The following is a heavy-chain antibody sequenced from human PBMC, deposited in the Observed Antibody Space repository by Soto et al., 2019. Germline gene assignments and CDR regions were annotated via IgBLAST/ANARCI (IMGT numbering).Heavy chain of an antibody. CDR1: GFTFSSYA. Sequence: PVGSLRLSCAASGFTFSSYAMSWVRQAPGKGLEWVSAISGSGGSTYYADSVKGRFTISRDNSKNTLYLQMNSLRAEDTAVYYCAKLQTGTAHRYGMDVWGQGTTVTVSS. V-gene: IGHV3-23*01. D-gene: IGHD1-1*01. CDR3: AKLQTGTAHRYGMDV. CDR2: ISGSGGST. J-gene: IGHJ6*02.